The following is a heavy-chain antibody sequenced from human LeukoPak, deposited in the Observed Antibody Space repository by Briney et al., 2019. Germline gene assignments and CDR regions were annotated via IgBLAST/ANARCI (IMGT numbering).Heavy chain of an antibody. CDR3: ARVGAMYYYGSEPHWFDP. CDR2: IYYSGST. J-gene: IGHJ5*02. Sequence: SETLSLTCTVSGGSNSSYYWSWIRQPPGKGLEWIGYIYYSGSTNYNPSLKSRVTISVDTSKNQFSLKLSPVTAADTAVYYCARVGAMYYYGSEPHWFDPWGQGTLVTVSS. CDR1: GGSNSSYY. V-gene: IGHV4-59*01. D-gene: IGHD3-10*01.